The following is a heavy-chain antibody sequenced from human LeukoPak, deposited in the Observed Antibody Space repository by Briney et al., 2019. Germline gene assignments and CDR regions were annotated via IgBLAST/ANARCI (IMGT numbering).Heavy chain of an antibody. CDR2: LYYSGSA. J-gene: IGHJ3*02. Sequence: SETLSLTCNVSGGSISNYYWSWIRQPPGKGLEWIGYLYYSGSATYNPSLESRVTMSLDTSRSPFPLKVKSVTAADTAVYYCARGRYGSSFDIWGQGKLVTVSS. D-gene: IGHD3-10*01. CDR1: GGSISNYY. CDR3: ARGRYGSSFDI. V-gene: IGHV4-59*01.